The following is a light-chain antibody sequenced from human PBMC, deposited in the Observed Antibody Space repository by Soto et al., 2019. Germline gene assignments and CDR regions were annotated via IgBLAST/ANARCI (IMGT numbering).Light chain of an antibody. J-gene: IGKJ5*01. V-gene: IGKV1-13*02. Sequence: IQMTQSPSSLFPSXGDRVTISCRASRGIDIYLNWSHQKPGKAPKLLIYDASSLESGVPPRFSGSGSGTEFTLTISSLQPDDFATYYCQQYNSYPITFGQGTRL. CDR3: QQYNSYPIT. CDR2: DAS. CDR1: RGIDIY.